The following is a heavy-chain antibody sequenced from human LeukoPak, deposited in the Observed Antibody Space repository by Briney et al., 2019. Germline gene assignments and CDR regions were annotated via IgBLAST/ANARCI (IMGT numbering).Heavy chain of an antibody. V-gene: IGHV3-23*01. D-gene: IGHD6-6*01. CDR3: AKVRIAARIFDY. J-gene: IGHJ4*02. Sequence: GGSLRLSCAASGFTFSSYAMSWVRQAPGKGLEWASAISGSGGSTYYADSVKGRFTISRDNSKNTLYLQMNSLRAEDTAVYYCAKVRIAARIFDYWGQGTLVTVSS. CDR2: ISGSGGST. CDR1: GFTFSSYA.